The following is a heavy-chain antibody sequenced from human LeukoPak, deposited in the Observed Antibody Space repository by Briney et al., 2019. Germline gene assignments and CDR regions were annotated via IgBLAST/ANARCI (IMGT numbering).Heavy chain of an antibody. V-gene: IGHV3-74*01. D-gene: IGHD6-13*01. Sequence: GGSLRLSCAACGFTFSSYWMHWVRQAPGKGRVWVSRINSDGSSTSYADSVKGRFTISRDNAKNTLYLQMNSLRAEDTAVYYCARESRGYLDYWGQGTLVTVSS. J-gene: IGHJ4*02. CDR1: GFTFSSYW. CDR3: ARESRGYLDY. CDR2: INSDGSST.